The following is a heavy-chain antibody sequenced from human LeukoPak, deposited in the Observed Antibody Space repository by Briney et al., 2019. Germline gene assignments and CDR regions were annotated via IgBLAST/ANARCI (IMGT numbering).Heavy chain of an antibody. CDR1: GFPFSSYS. CDR2: ISSSSSYI. V-gene: IGHV3-21*01. CDR3: AREDILTGYYY. D-gene: IGHD3-9*01. Sequence: GGSLTLFCAASGFPFSSYSMNWVRQAPGKGLEWVSSISSSSSYIYYADSVKGRFTISRDNAKNSLYLQMNSLRAEDTAVYYCAREDILTGYYYWGQGTLVTVSS. J-gene: IGHJ4*02.